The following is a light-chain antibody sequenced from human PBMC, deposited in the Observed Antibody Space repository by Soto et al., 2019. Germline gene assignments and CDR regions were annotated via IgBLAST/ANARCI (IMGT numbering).Light chain of an antibody. CDR3: HQYATSPLT. J-gene: IGKJ4*01. V-gene: IGKV3-20*01. CDR1: QSVGRNF. CDR2: GAS. Sequence: EIVLRQSPGTLSLSPGESTTLSCRASQSVGRNFLAWYQPKPGRAPRLLIHGASNRATGIPDRFSGSGSETDFTLTISRLEPEDFAVYYCHQYATSPLTFGGGTKVEIK.